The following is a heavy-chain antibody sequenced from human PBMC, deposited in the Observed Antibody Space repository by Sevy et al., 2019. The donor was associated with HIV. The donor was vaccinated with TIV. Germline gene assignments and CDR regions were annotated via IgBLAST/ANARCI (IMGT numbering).Heavy chain of an antibody. CDR3: ARGGYTYGKGYFDY. CDR2: IYHSGST. CDR1: GYSISSGYY. J-gene: IGHJ4*02. Sequence: SETLSLTCGVSGYSISSGYYWGWIRQPPWKGLEWIGSIYHSGSTYSNPSLKSRVTISVDTSKNQFSLKLSSVTAADTAVYYCARGGYTYGKGYFDYWGQGTLVTVSS. V-gene: IGHV4-38-2*01. D-gene: IGHD5-18*01.